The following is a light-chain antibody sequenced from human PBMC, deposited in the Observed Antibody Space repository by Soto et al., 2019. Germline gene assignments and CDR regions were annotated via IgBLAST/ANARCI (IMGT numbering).Light chain of an antibody. V-gene: IGLV2-8*01. CDR2: EVS. CDR1: SSDVGGYNF. Sequence: QSALTQPPSASGSPGQSVTISCTGTSSDVGGYNFVSWYQQHPGKAPKLMIYEVSERPSGVPDRFSGSKSGITASLTVSGLQAEDEADYYCSSYAGNNIVVFGGGTKLTVL. J-gene: IGLJ2*01. CDR3: SSYAGNNIVV.